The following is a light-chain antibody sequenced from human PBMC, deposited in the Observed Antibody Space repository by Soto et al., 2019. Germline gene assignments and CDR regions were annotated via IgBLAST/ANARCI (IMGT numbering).Light chain of an antibody. V-gene: IGKV3-20*01. J-gene: IGKJ1*01. CDR2: GAS. Sequence: SVSPGARATLSCRASQSVSNNYLAWYQQKPGQAPRLLIYGASNRATGIPDRFSGSGSGTDFTLTISRLEPEDFAVYYCQQYGSSGTFGQGTKVDIK. CDR1: QSVSNNY. CDR3: QQYGSSGT.